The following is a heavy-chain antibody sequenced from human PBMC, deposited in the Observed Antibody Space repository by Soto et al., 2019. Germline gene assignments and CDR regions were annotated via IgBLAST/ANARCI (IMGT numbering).Heavy chain of an antibody. Sequence: ASVKVSCKASGYTFTNYYMHWLRQTPGQGLEWNRKVNPSGGVTDYAQKFQGRLTMTSDTSTTTVYLQLSSLKSEDTALYYCTKPSIPSTVNTAFLAFDLWGQGTMVTVSS. D-gene: IGHD4-17*01. CDR3: TKPSIPSTVNTAFLAFDL. J-gene: IGHJ3*01. CDR1: GYTFTNYY. CDR2: VNPSGGVT. V-gene: IGHV1-46*01.